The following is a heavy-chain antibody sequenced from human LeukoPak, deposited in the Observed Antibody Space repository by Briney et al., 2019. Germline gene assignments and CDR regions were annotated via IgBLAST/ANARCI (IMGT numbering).Heavy chain of an antibody. D-gene: IGHD3-3*02. Sequence: ASVKVSCKASGYTITGHYMHWVRQAPGQGLEWMGWINPDSGDTSYAQKFQGRVTMTRDTSISTAYMDLSSLGSDDTAVYYCVRFSGTSQFDYWGQGSLVTVSS. CDR3: VRFSGTSQFDY. CDR2: INPDSGDT. V-gene: IGHV1-2*02. CDR1: GYTITGHY. J-gene: IGHJ4*02.